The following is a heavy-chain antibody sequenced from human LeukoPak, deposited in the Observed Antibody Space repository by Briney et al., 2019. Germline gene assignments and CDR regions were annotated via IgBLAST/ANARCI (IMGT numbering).Heavy chain of an antibody. Sequence: SETLSLTCAVYGGSFSGYYWSWIRQPPGKGLEWIGEINHSGSTNYNPSLKSRVTISVDTSKNQFSLKLSSVTAADTAVYYCARARGAYYGSGSYYPSSSYVDYWGQGTLVTVSS. CDR1: GGSFSGYY. CDR3: ARARGAYYGSGSYYPSSSYVDY. D-gene: IGHD3-10*01. V-gene: IGHV4-34*01. CDR2: INHSGST. J-gene: IGHJ4*02.